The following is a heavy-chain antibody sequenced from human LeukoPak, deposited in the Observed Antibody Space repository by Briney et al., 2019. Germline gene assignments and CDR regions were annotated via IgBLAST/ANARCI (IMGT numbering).Heavy chain of an antibody. CDR3: ARGYYYHSRGYDEGYFDY. CDR1: GFTLRSYA. Sequence: GGSLRLSCAASGFTLRSYAMRWVRQAPGKGLEWVSAISTSGGTTYYSDSVKGRFTISRDNSKHTLYLQMNSLRAEDTAVYYCARGYYYHSRGYDEGYFDYWGQGTLVTVSS. D-gene: IGHD3-22*01. CDR2: ISTSGGTT. J-gene: IGHJ4*02. V-gene: IGHV3-23*01.